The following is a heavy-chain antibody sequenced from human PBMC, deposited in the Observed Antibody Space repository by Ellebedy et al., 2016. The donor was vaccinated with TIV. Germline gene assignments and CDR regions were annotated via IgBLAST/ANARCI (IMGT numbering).Heavy chain of an antibody. CDR1: GDSINNDNW. CDR3: ARLPAIPTSLAWSDP. D-gene: IGHD2-2*01. V-gene: IGHV4-4*02. CDR2: VTHTGDT. Sequence: SETLSLTXAVSGDSINNDNWWSWVRQSPGKGLEWIGEVTHTGDTNYNPSLESRATMSVDTSKNQFSLKLTSVSAPDTAVYYCARLPAIPTSLAWSDPWGQGILVTVSS. J-gene: IGHJ5*02.